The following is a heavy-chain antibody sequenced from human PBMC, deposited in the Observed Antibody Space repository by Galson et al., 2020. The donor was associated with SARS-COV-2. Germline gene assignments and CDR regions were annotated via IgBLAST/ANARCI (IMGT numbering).Heavy chain of an antibody. J-gene: IGHJ6*02. D-gene: IGHD2-2*02. CDR3: ARGRFVVVPAPILGLGPHYHYYTLDV. V-gene: IGHV4-34*01. CDR2: INHSGGT. Sequence: ETSETLSLTCAVYGGSFSDYSWTWIRQPPGKGLEWIGEINHSGGTNYSPSLKSRVTMSVDPSKNQFSLRLKSVTAADTGVYYCARGRFVVVPAPILGLGPHYHYYTLDVWGQGTTVTVSS. CDR1: GGSFSDYS.